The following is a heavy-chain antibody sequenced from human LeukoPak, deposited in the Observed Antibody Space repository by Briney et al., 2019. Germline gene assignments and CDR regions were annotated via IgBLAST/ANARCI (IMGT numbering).Heavy chain of an antibody. D-gene: IGHD6-19*01. J-gene: IGHJ4*02. Sequence: PGGSLRLSCAASGFTFSSYGMHWVRQAPGKGLEWVAVISYDGSNKYYADSVKGRFTISRDNSKNTLYLQMNSLRVEDTAVYYCAKGDLATPSSAGDYWGQGTLATVSS. CDR1: GFTFSSYG. CDR2: ISYDGSNK. V-gene: IGHV3-30*18. CDR3: AKGDLATPSSAGDY.